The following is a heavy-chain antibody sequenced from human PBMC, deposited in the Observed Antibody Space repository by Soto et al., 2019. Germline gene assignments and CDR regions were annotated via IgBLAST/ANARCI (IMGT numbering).Heavy chain of an antibody. V-gene: IGHV1-18*01. CDR1: GYTFSSYG. CDR2: ISVHNGYT. Sequence: QVQLAQSGAEVKKPGASVTVSCKASGYTFSSYGTTWVRQAPGQGLEWVGWISVHNGYTKYATELQGRVTMTTDTSTSTAYMELRSLRSDDSAVYFCARLEHNFGPHDYWGQGTLVTVTS. D-gene: IGHD1-1*01. CDR3: ARLEHNFGPHDY. J-gene: IGHJ4*02.